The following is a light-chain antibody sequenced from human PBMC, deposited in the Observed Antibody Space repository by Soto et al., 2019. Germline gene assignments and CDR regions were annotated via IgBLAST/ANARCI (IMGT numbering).Light chain of an antibody. V-gene: IGLV3-21*02. J-gene: IGLJ3*02. CDR2: DDS. CDR3: QVWASDSDNWV. Sequence: SYELTQPPSVSVAPGQTARITCGGDNIGSKSVHWYRQRPGQAPGLVVFDDSDRPSGIPERFSGSNSGKTATLTISRVEGGDEADYYCQVWASDSDNWVFGGGTKLTVL. CDR1: NIGSKS.